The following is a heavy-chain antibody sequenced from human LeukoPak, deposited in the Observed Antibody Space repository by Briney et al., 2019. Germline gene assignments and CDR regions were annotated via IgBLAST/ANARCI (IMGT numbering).Heavy chain of an antibody. J-gene: IGHJ5*02. Sequence: SETLSLTRAVYGGSFSGYYWSWIRQPPGKGLEWIGEINHSGSTNYNPSLKSRVTISVDTSKNQFSLKLSSVTAADTAVYYCARGLRRIAAAGTLLYNWFDPWGQGTLVTVSS. CDR1: GGSFSGYY. CDR2: INHSGST. V-gene: IGHV4-34*01. CDR3: ARGLRRIAAAGTLLYNWFDP. D-gene: IGHD6-13*01.